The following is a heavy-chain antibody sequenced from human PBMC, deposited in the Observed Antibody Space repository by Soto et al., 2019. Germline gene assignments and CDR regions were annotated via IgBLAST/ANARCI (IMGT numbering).Heavy chain of an antibody. CDR3: ARDIAPYYDSSGSQQGDY. Sequence: EVQLVESGGGLVQPGRSLRLSCAASGFTFDDYAMHWVRQAPGKGLEWVSGISWNSGSIGYADSVKGRFTISRDNAKNSLYLQMNSLRAEDTALYYCARDIAPYYDSSGSQQGDYWGQGTLVTVSS. D-gene: IGHD3-22*01. J-gene: IGHJ4*02. CDR2: ISWNSGSI. V-gene: IGHV3-9*01. CDR1: GFTFDDYA.